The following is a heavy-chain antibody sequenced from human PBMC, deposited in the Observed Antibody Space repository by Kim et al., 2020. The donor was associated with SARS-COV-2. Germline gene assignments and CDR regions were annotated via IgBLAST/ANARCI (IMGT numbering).Heavy chain of an antibody. D-gene: IGHD1-26*01. J-gene: IGHJ4*02. CDR3: AKEGGDSPSTSGTEYYFDY. Sequence: GRFTISRDNSKNTLYLQMNSLRAEDTAVYYCAKEGGDSPSTSGTEYYFDYWGQGTLVTVSS. V-gene: IGHV3-23*01.